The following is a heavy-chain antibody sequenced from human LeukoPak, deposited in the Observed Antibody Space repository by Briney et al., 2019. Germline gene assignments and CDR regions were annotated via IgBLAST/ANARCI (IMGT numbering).Heavy chain of an antibody. Sequence: GASVKVSCKASGYTFTGHYMHWVRQAPGQGLEWMGWINPNSGGTNYAQKFQGRVTMTRDTSISTAYMELSRLRSDDTAVYYCARDLVVPAAYFDYWGQGTLVAVSS. D-gene: IGHD2-2*01. CDR2: INPNSGGT. CDR3: ARDLVVPAAYFDY. V-gene: IGHV1-2*02. J-gene: IGHJ4*02. CDR1: GYTFTGHY.